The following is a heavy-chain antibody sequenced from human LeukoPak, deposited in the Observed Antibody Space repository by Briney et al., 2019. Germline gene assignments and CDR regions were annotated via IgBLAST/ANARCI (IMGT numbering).Heavy chain of an antibody. J-gene: IGHJ4*02. CDR1: GYTFTNYG. CDR2: ISGYNGNT. Sequence: ASVTVSCKASGYTFTNYGINWVRQAPGQGLEWMGWISGYNGNTKYAQNLQGRLTMTTDTSTSTAYMELRNLRSDDTAVYYCARGPYDFLTGRYSGSGGDYWGQGTLVTVSS. V-gene: IGHV1-18*01. D-gene: IGHD3-9*01. CDR3: ARGPYDFLTGRYSGSGGDY.